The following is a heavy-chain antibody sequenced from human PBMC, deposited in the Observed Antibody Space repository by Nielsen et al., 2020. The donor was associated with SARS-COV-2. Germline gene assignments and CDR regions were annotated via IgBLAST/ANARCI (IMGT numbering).Heavy chain of an antibody. J-gene: IGHJ4*02. CDR2: IKQDGSEK. CDR3: ARDSGWEGSGWTFDY. V-gene: IGHV3-7*01. D-gene: IGHD6-19*01. Sequence: ETLSLTCAASGFTFSSYWMSWVRQAPGKGLEWVANIKQDGSEKYYVDSVKGRFTISRDNAKNSLYLQMNSLRAEDTAVYYCARDSGWEGSGWTFDYWGQGTLVTVSS. CDR1: GFTFSSYW.